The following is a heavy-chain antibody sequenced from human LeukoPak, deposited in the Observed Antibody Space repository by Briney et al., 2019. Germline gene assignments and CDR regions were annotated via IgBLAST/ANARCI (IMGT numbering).Heavy chain of an antibody. CDR3: ARVFGGSYYDHYYYYMDV. Sequence: SETLSPTCTVSGGSISSSSYYWGWIRQPPGKGLEWIGSIYYSGSTYYNPSLKSRVTISVDTSKNQFSLKLSSVTAADTAVYYCARVFGGSYYDHYYYYMDVWGKGTTVTVSS. V-gene: IGHV4-39*07. CDR1: GGSISSSSYY. D-gene: IGHD1-26*01. CDR2: IYYSGST. J-gene: IGHJ6*03.